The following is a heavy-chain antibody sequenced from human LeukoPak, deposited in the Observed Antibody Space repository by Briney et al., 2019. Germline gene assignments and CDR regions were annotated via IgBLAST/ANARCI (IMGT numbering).Heavy chain of an antibody. D-gene: IGHD6-19*01. Sequence: PSETPSLTCTVSGGSISSYYWNWIRQPPGKGLEWIGYIYYSGSTNYNPSLKSRVAISVDTSKNQFSLKLSSVTAADTAVYYCARHLYSSGWSDYCGQGTLVTVSS. V-gene: IGHV4-59*08. J-gene: IGHJ4*02. CDR2: IYYSGST. CDR3: ARHLYSSGWSDY. CDR1: GGSISSYY.